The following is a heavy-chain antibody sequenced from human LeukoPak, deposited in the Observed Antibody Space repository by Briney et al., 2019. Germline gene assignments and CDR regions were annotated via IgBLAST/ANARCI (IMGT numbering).Heavy chain of an antibody. D-gene: IGHD3-9*01. V-gene: IGHV4-4*02. CDR2: VHLDGRT. Sequence: SETLSLTCGVSGGSVSSTNWWTWIRQPPGKGLEWIGEVHLDGRTNFNPSLKSRLTMSVDLSENHVSLKLTSVTAADTAVYYCARGLRYYDTLTGYYTYYFDYWGQGTLVTVSS. J-gene: IGHJ4*02. CDR3: ARGLRYYDTLTGYYTYYFDY. CDR1: GGSVSSTNW.